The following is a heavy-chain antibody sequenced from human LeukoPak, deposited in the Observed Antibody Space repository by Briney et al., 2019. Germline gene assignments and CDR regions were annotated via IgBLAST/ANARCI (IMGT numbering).Heavy chain of an antibody. D-gene: IGHD3-22*01. Sequence: PGGSLRLSCAASGFTFDDYAMHWVRQAPGKGLEWVSGISWNSGSIGYADSVKGRFTISRDNAKNSLYLQMNSLRAEDTAVYYCIAYYDSSGYYYNFDYWGQGTLVTVSS. CDR2: ISWNSGSI. CDR3: IAYYDSSGYYYNFDY. J-gene: IGHJ4*02. CDR1: GFTFDDYA. V-gene: IGHV3-9*01.